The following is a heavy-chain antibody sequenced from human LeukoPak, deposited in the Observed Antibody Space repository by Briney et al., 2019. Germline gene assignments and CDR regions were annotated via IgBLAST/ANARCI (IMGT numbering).Heavy chain of an antibody. Sequence: GGSLRLSCAASGFTFSSYAMHWVRQAPGKGLEYVSAISSNGGSTYYANSVKGRFTISRDNSKNTLYLQMGSLRAEDTAVYYCARDLEKHGSSCLNWGQGTLVTVSS. V-gene: IGHV3-64*01. CDR3: ARDLEKHGSSCLN. D-gene: IGHD6-13*01. CDR2: ISSNGGST. J-gene: IGHJ4*02. CDR1: GFTFSSYA.